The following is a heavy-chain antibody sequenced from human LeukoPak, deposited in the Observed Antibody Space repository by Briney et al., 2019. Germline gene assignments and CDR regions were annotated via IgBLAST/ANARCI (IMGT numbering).Heavy chain of an antibody. D-gene: IGHD6-13*01. V-gene: IGHV1-2*02. Sequence: GASVKVSCKASGYTFTGYYMHWVRQAPGQGLKWMGWINPNSGGTNYAQKFQGRVTMTRDTSISTAYMELSRLRSDDTAVYYCARSSSSWRISDYWGQGTLVTVSS. CDR1: GYTFTGYY. J-gene: IGHJ4*02. CDR3: ARSSSSWRISDY. CDR2: INPNSGGT.